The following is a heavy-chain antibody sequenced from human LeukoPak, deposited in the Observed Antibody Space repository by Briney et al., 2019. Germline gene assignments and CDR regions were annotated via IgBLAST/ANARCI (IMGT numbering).Heavy chain of an antibody. CDR2: ISSSSSTI. J-gene: IGHJ4*02. Sequence: GGSLRLSCAASGFTFSSYSMNWVRQAPGKGLEWVSYISSSSSTIYYADSVKGRFTISRDNAKNSLYLQMNSLRAEDTAVYYCARDRHYDFWSGYPLFDYWGQGTLVTVSS. D-gene: IGHD3-3*01. CDR3: ARDRHYDFWSGYPLFDY. CDR1: GFTFSSYS. V-gene: IGHV3-48*01.